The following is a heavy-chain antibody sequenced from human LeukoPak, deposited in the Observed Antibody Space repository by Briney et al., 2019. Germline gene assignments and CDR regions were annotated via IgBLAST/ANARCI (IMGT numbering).Heavy chain of an antibody. CDR1: GYTFTGYY. CDR2: INPNSGGT. CDR3: ARQSIGYSSGWSNYFDY. J-gene: IGHJ4*02. V-gene: IGHV1-2*02. D-gene: IGHD6-19*01. Sequence: ASGKVSCKASGYTFTGYYMHWVRQAPGQGLDWMGWINPNSGGTNYAQKFQGRVTMTRDTSISTAYMELSRLRSDDTAVYYCARQSIGYSSGWSNYFDYWGQGTLVTVSS.